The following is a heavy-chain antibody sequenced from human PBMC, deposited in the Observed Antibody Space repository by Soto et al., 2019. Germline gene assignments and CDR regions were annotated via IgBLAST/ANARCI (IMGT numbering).Heavy chain of an antibody. CDR3: AKALVGEVGATDY. V-gene: IGHV3-7*03. CDR2: INQDGSDY. J-gene: IGHJ4*02. CDR1: GFTFSSYW. Sequence: EVHLEESGGGLVQPGGSLRLSCAASGFTFSSYWMNWVRQAPGKGLEWVANINQDGSDYNHVASVKGRFTISRDNAKNSLFLQMNSLGAEDAALYYCAKALVGEVGATDYWGQGTLVTVSS. D-gene: IGHD1-26*01.